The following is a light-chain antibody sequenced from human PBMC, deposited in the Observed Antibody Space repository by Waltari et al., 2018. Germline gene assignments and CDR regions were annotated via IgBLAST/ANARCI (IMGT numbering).Light chain of an antibody. CDR2: DVT. V-gene: IGLV2-23*02. CDR3: CSYSGDLSFGVV. J-gene: IGLJ2*01. CDR1: SHDVGTYEL. Sequence: QSALTQPASVSGSPGQSITISCTGTSHDVGTYELVSWYQQPPGNAPKLIIDDVTKLPSVFSNRFPGSKSGNTASLTISGLHTEDEGDYYCCSYSGDLSFGVVFGGGTKLTVL.